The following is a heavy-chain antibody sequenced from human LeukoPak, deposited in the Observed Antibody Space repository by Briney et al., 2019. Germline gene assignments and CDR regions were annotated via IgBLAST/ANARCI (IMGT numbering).Heavy chain of an antibody. CDR1: GGSFSGYY. D-gene: IGHD3-22*01. Sequence: SETLSLTCAVYGGSFSGYYWSWIRQPPGKGLEWIGEINHSGSTNYNPSLKSRVTISVDTSKNQFSLKLSSVTAADTAVYYCARQDYYDSGAWYFDLWSRGTLVTVSS. CDR2: INHSGST. CDR3: ARQDYYDSGAWYFDL. J-gene: IGHJ2*01. V-gene: IGHV4-34*01.